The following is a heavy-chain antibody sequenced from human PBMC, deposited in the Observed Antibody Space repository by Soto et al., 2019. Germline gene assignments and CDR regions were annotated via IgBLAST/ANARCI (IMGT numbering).Heavy chain of an antibody. CDR3: ARVGDFWSGYYFDY. D-gene: IGHD3-3*01. J-gene: IGHJ4*02. CDR1: GFTVSSNY. CDR2: IYSGGST. V-gene: IGHV3-53*01. Sequence: GESLKISCAASGFTVSSNYMSWVRQAPGKGLEWVSVIYSGGSTYYADSVKGRFTISRDNSKNTLYLQMNSLRAEDTAVYYCARVGDFWSGYYFDYWSQGTLVTVSS.